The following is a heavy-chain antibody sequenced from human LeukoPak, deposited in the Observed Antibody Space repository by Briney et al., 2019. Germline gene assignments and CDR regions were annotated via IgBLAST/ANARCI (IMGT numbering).Heavy chain of an antibody. Sequence: SETLSLTCTVSGGSISSHYWSWIRQPPGKGLEWIGYIYYSGSTNYNPSLKSRVTISVDTSKNQFSLKLSSVTAADTAVYYCASSPYSSGWYRPYWYFDLWGRGTLVTVSS. CDR2: IYYSGST. CDR3: ASSPYSSGWYRPYWYFDL. D-gene: IGHD6-19*01. CDR1: GGSISSHY. V-gene: IGHV4-59*11. J-gene: IGHJ2*01.